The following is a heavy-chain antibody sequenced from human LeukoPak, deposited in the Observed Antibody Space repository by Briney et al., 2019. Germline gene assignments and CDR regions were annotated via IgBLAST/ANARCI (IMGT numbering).Heavy chain of an antibody. V-gene: IGHV3-48*03. CDR2: ISSSGSTI. J-gene: IGHJ4*02. D-gene: IGHD3-3*01. CDR3: ARDYDFWSGYPYFDY. Sequence: GGSLRLSCAASGFTFSSYEMNWVRQAPGKGLEWVSYISSSGSTIYYADSVKGRFTISRDNAKNSLYLQMNSLRAEDTAVYYCARDYDFWSGYPYFDYWGQGTLVTVSS. CDR1: GFTFSSYE.